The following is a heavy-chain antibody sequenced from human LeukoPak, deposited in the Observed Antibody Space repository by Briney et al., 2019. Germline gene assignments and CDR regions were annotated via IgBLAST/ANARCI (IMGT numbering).Heavy chain of an antibody. Sequence: EASVKVSCKASGGTFSSYAISWVRQAPGQGLEWMGWISAYNGNTNYAQKLQGRVTMTTDTSTSTAYMELRSLRSDDTAVYYCARWDYDSSGLDYWGQGTLVTVSS. CDR1: GGTFSSYA. D-gene: IGHD3-22*01. V-gene: IGHV1-18*01. CDR3: ARWDYDSSGLDY. CDR2: ISAYNGNT. J-gene: IGHJ4*02.